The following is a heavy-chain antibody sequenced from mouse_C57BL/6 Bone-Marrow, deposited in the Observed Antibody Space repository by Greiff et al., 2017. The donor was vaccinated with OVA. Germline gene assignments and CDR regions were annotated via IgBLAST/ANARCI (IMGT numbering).Heavy chain of an antibody. CDR1: GSNIKDDY. V-gene: IGHV14-4*01. CDR3: TTYGYDLFAY. D-gene: IGHD2-2*01. J-gene: IGHJ3*01. CDR2: IDPENGDT. Sequence: EVQLQQSGAELVRPGASVKLSCTASGSNIKDDYMHWVKQRPEQGLEWIGWIDPENGDTEYASKFQGKATITADTSSNTAYLQLSSLTSEDTAVYYCTTYGYDLFAYWGQGTLVTVSA.